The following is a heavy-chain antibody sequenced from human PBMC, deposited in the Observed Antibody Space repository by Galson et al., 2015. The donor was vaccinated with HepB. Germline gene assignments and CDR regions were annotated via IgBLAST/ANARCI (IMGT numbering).Heavy chain of an antibody. D-gene: IGHD3-16*01. CDR2: LYSGGNT. V-gene: IGHV3-66*01. CDR3: ARDYDVQGPFDY. Sequence: LRLSCAASGFTVSSNYMNWVRQAPGKGLEWVSSLYSGGNTYYADSVEGRFTISRDNSENTLFLQMNSLRAEDTAVYYCARDYDVQGPFDYWGQGILVTVSS. J-gene: IGHJ4*02. CDR1: GFTVSSNY.